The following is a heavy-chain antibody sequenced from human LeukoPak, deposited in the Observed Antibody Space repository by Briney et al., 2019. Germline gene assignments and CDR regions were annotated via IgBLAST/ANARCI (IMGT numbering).Heavy chain of an antibody. V-gene: IGHV3-30*18. D-gene: IGHD6-19*01. CDR1: GFTFSSYG. CDR3: ANGGWYGGRASPDY. CDR2: MSYDGTNK. Sequence: PGRSLRLSCAASGFTFSSYGMNWVRQAPGKGLEWVAVMSYDGTNKFYADSVKGRFTISRDNSKNTVYLQMNSLRVEDTAVYYCANGGWYGGRASPDYWGQGTLVTVSS. J-gene: IGHJ4*02.